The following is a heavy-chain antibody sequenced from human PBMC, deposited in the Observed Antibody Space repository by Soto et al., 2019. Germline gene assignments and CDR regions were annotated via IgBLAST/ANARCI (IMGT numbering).Heavy chain of an antibody. CDR1: GYSISSGYY. CDR3: ARVRGGSYYGGGAFDI. Sequence: ASETLSLTCAVSGYSISSGYYWGWIRQPPGKGLEWIGSIYHSGSTYTCYNPSLKSRVTISVDTSKNQFSLKLSSVTAADTAVYYCARVRGGSYYGGGAFDIWGQGTMVTVSS. J-gene: IGHJ3*02. CDR2: IYHSGST. V-gene: IGHV4-38-2*01. D-gene: IGHD1-26*01.